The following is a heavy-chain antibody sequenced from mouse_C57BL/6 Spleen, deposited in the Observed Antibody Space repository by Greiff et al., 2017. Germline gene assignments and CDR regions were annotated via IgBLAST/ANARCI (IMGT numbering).Heavy chain of an antibody. D-gene: IGHD1-1*01. CDR2: ISSGSSTI. Sequence: EVQVVESGGGLVKPGGSLKLSCAASGFTFSDYGMHWVRQAPEKGLEWVAYISSGSSTIYYADTVKGRFPISRDNATNTLFLQMTSLRSEDTARYYCERAYDYGRSNGDYYAMDYWGQGTSVTVSS. CDR1: GFTFSDYG. V-gene: IGHV5-17*01. CDR3: ERAYDYGRSNGDYYAMDY. J-gene: IGHJ4*01.